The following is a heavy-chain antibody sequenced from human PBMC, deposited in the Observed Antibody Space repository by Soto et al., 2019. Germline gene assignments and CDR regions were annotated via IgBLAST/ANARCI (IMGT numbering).Heavy chain of an antibody. Sequence: QVTLKESGPVLVKPTETLTLTCTVSGFSLSNGRMGVSWIRQPPGKSLEWLAHFFSDVERSYSASMQSRLTLSTDTSGSQVVLTMTNMDPVDTATYYCARMDGDYNYYGLDVWGQGTTVTVSS. D-gene: IGHD3-10*01. CDR3: ARMDGDYNYYGLDV. J-gene: IGHJ6*02. CDR1: GFSLSNGRMG. CDR2: FFSDVER. V-gene: IGHV2-26*02.